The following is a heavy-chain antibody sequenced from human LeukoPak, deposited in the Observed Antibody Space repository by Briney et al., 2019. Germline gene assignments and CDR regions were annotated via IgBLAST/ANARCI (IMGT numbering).Heavy chain of an antibody. CDR2: ISSSSSYI. CDR3: ARGSRGSGSYNFDY. D-gene: IGHD3-10*01. V-gene: IGHV3-21*05. Sequence: GGSLRLSCAASGFTFTSYSMNWVRQAPGKGLEWVSYISSSSSYIYYADSVKGRFTISRDNAKNSLYLQMNSLRAEDTAVYYCARGSRGSGSYNFDYWGQGTLVTVSS. J-gene: IGHJ4*02. CDR1: GFTFTSYS.